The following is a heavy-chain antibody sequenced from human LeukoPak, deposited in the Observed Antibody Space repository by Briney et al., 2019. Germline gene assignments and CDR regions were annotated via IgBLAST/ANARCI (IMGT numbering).Heavy chain of an antibody. D-gene: IGHD6-19*01. J-gene: IGHJ6*04. V-gene: IGHV3-48*03. CDR1: GFTFSSYE. Sequence: PGRSLRLSCAASGFTFSSYEMNWVRQAPGKGLEWVSYISSSGSTIYYADSVKGRFTISRDNAKNSLYLQMNSLRAEDTAVYYCAARLYSSGWYGDYGMDVWGKGTTVTVSS. CDR2: ISSSGSTI. CDR3: AARLYSSGWYGDYGMDV.